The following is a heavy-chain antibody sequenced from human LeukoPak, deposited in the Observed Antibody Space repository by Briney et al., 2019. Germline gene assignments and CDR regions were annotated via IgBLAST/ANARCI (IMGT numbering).Heavy chain of an antibody. D-gene: IGHD3-3*01. V-gene: IGHV4-38-2*01. CDR3: ASTIFGVVRGYNWFDP. CDR1: GYSISSGYY. Sequence: PSETLSLTCAVSGYSISSGYYWGWIRQPPGKGLEWIGSIYHSGSTYYSPSLKSRVTISVDTSKNQFSLKLSSVTAADTAVYYCASTIFGVVRGYNWFDPWGQGTLVTVSS. CDR2: IYHSGST. J-gene: IGHJ5*02.